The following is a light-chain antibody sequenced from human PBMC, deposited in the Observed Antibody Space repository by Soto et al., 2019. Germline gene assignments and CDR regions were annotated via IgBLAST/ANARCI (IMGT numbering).Light chain of an antibody. CDR2: GAS. J-gene: IGKJ1*01. CDR1: QRISSN. CDR3: QQYNFPPWT. V-gene: IGKV3-15*01. Sequence: EVLMTQSPATLSVSPGDRATLSCRASQRISSNLAWYQQNPGQAPRLLIYGASTRATGIPVRFSGSGSGTEFTLTISSLQSEDFAVYYCQQYNFPPWTFGQGTKVEIK.